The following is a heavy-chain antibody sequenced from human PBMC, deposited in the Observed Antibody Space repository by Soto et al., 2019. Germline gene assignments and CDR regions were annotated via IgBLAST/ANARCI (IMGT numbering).Heavy chain of an antibody. Sequence: ASVKVSCKASGYTFTTYFMHWVRQAPGQGLEWMGIINPSLASTTYARKFQGWVTMTRDTSISTAYMELSRLRSDDTAVYYCARGTTISTDAFDIWGQGTMVTVSS. V-gene: IGHV1-2*04. J-gene: IGHJ3*02. CDR2: INPSLAST. CDR3: ARGTTISTDAFDI. D-gene: IGHD4-4*01. CDR1: GYTFTTYF.